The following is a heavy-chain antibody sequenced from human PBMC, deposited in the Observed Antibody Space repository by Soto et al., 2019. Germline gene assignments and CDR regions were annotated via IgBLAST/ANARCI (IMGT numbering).Heavy chain of an antibody. CDR1: GGSISNSY. Sequence: QVQLQESGPGLVRPSETLSLTCTVSGGSISNSYWSWIRQSPGKGLAWIGYIYSSGSTNYNPSLKSRVTISVDTSKNQFSLKLSSLIAADTAVYYCARHSPPFFYGSGPWDVWGQGTTVTVSS. V-gene: IGHV4-59*08. J-gene: IGHJ6*02. CDR2: IYSSGST. D-gene: IGHD3-10*01. CDR3: ARHSPPFFYGSGPWDV.